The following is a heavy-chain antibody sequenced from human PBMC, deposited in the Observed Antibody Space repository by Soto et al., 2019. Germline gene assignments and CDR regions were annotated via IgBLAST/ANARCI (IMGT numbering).Heavy chain of an antibody. CDR2: IYWDDDK. D-gene: IGHD3-9*01. J-gene: IGHJ4*02. Sequence: QITLEESGPTLVKPTQTLTLTCTFSGFSLSTRGVGVGWIRQPPGKALEWLALIYWDDDKRYSPSLRSRLTITKDTSKNTVVLIMTNMDPMDTATYFCGHSFSYYDILTGYHYYFDFCGQGTPITVSS. CDR1: GFSLSTRGVG. V-gene: IGHV2-5*02. CDR3: GHSFSYYDILTGYHYYFDF.